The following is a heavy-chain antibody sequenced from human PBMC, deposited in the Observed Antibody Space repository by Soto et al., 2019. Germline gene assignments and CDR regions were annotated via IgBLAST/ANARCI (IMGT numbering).Heavy chain of an antibody. V-gene: IGHV1-69*01. Sequence: QVQLVQSGAEVKKPGSSVKVSCKASGGTFSSYAISWVRQAPGQGLEWVGGIIPIFGTANYAQKFQGRVTITADESTSTAYMELSSLRSEDTAVYYCARDPSPYSGSYYPYYFDYWGQGTLVTVSS. CDR3: ARDPSPYSGSYYPYYFDY. D-gene: IGHD1-26*01. J-gene: IGHJ4*02. CDR2: IIPIFGTA. CDR1: GGTFSSYA.